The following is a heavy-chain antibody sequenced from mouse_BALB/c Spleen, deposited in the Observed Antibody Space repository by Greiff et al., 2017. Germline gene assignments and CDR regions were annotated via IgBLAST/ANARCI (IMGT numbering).Heavy chain of an antibody. CDR2: ILPGSGST. CDR1: GYTFSSYW. D-gene: IGHD2-10*02. CDR3: ASGLVNDEGAMDY. Sequence: VQLQQSGAELMKPGASVKISCKATGYTFSSYWIEWVKQRPGHGLEWIGEILPGSGSTNYNEKFKGKATLTTDKSSSTAYMQLSRLTSEDSAVYFCASGLVNDEGAMDYWGQGTSVTVSS. J-gene: IGHJ4*01. V-gene: IGHV1-9*01.